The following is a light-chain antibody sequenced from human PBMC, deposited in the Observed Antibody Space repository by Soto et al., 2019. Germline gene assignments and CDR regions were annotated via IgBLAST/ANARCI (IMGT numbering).Light chain of an antibody. Sequence: IVMTQSPATLSVSLGEGVTLSCRASENVGTNLAWYQQKPGQAPRLLIYGSSTRATGIPATFSGSGSGTEFTLTISSLQSEESAIYYCQQYNNWGLSFGGGTKV. V-gene: IGKV3D-15*01. CDR1: ENVGTN. CDR2: GSS. J-gene: IGKJ4*01. CDR3: QQYNNWGLS.